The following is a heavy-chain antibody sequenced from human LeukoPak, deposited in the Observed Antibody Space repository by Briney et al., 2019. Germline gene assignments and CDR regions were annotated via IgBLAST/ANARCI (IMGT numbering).Heavy chain of an antibody. D-gene: IGHD2-2*01. CDR1: GGSISSGDYY. CDR3: AAGCSSTSCSTDY. CDR2: IYYSGSA. J-gene: IGHJ4*02. Sequence: SSETLSLICTVSGGSISSGDYYWSWIRQPPGKGLEWIGYIYYSGSAYYNPSLKSRVTISVDTSKNQFSLKLSSVTAADTAVYYCAAGCSSTSCSTDYWGQGTLVTVSS. V-gene: IGHV4-30-4*08.